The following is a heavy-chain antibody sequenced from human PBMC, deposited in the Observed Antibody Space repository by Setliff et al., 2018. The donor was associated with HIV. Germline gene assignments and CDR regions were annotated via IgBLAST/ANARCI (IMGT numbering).Heavy chain of an antibody. J-gene: IGHJ4*02. CDR1: GFTFSGSP. D-gene: IGHD3-22*01. CDR3: TRPQYIYENGGSDY. V-gene: IGHV3-73*01. Sequence: LRLSCAASGFTFSGSPIHWVRQASGKGLEWLGRIKDRTDNYATAYAASVKGRFTIFRDDSANTAYLQINSLEIEDTAVYYCTRPQYIYENGGSDYWGQGTLVTVSS. CDR2: IKDRTDNYAT.